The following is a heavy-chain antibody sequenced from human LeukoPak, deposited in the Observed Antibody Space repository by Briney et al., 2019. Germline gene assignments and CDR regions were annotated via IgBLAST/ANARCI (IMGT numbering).Heavy chain of an antibody. CDR1: GGSMSNYY. D-gene: IGHD1-14*01. Sequence: SETLSLTCTVSGGSMSNYYWNWIRQPAGKGLEWIGHIYSSGSTNYNPSLKSRVTMSIDTSKNQFFLKLSSVTAADTAVYYCARRTDYWDQGTLVTVSS. CDR3: ARRTDY. V-gene: IGHV4-4*07. J-gene: IGHJ4*02. CDR2: IYSSGST.